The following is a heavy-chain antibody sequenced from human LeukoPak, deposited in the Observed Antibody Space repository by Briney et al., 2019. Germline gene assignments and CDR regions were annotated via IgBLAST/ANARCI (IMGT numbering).Heavy chain of an antibody. CDR1: GGSISSHY. CDR2: IYYSGST. D-gene: IGHD6-19*01. J-gene: IGHJ4*02. V-gene: IGHV4-59*11. CDR3: ARGGRAVAGTYDY. Sequence: PSETLSLTCTVSGGSISSHYWSWIRQPPGKGLEWIGYIYYSGSTNYNPSLKSRVTISVDTSKNQFSLKLSSVTAADTAVYYCARGGRAVAGTYDYWGQGTLVTVSS.